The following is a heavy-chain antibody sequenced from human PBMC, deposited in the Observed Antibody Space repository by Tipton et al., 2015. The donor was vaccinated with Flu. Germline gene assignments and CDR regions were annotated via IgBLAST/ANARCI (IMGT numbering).Heavy chain of an antibody. Sequence: SLRLSCTASGFTFGDYAMSWVRQAPGKGLEWVGFIRSKAYGGTTEYAASVKGRFTISRDDSKSIAYLQMNSLKTEDTAVYHCTRDIVVVVAATPYYYYGMDVWGQGTTVTVSS. CDR1: GFTFGDYA. CDR3: TRDIVVVVAATPYYYYGMDV. J-gene: IGHJ6*02. V-gene: IGHV3-49*04. D-gene: IGHD2-15*01. CDR2: IRSKAYGGTT.